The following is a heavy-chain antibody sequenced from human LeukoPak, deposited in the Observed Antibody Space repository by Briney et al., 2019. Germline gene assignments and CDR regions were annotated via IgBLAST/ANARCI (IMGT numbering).Heavy chain of an antibody. D-gene: IGHD2-2*01. CDR1: GGTFSSYA. J-gene: IGHJ4*02. Sequence: SVKVSCKASGGTFSSYAISWVRQAPGQGLEWMGGIIPIFGTANYAQKFQGRVTITADESTSTAYMELSSLRSEDTAVYYCNLGYCGSTSCYGGGYYFDYWGQGTLVTVSS. CDR2: IIPIFGTA. CDR3: NLGYCGSTSCYGGGYYFDY. V-gene: IGHV1-69*01.